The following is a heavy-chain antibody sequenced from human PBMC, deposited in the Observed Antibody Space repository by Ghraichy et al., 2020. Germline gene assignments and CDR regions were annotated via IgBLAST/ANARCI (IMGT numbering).Heavy chain of an antibody. V-gene: IGHV3-23*01. J-gene: IGHJ6*02. CDR2: ISGSGGST. CDR3: AKDQGVQLERDPHYGMDV. D-gene: IGHD1-1*01. CDR1: GFTFSSYA. Sequence: GGSLRLSCAASGFTFSSYAMSWVRQAPGKGLEWVSAISGSGGSTYYADSVKGRFTISRDNSKNTLYLQMNSLRAEDTAVYYCAKDQGVQLERDPHYGMDVWGQGTTVTVSS.